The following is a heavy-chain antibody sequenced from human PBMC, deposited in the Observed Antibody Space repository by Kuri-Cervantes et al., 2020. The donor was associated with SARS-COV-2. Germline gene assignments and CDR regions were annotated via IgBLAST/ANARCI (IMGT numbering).Heavy chain of an antibody. CDR3: ALEIMSFFGMDV. Sequence: GESLKISCAASGFTFSNYDMNWVRQAPGKGLEWVSVISGSGETIHYADSVQGRFTISRDNSKKMLYLQMKSLRAEDTATYYCALEIMSFFGMDVWGQGTTVTVSS. CDR1: GFTFSNYD. D-gene: IGHD2-8*01. V-gene: IGHV3-23*01. CDR2: ISGSGETI. J-gene: IGHJ6*02.